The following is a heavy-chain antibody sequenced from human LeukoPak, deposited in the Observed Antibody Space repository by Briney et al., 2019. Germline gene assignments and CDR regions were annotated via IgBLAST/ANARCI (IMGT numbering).Heavy chain of an antibody. Sequence: SETLSLTCTVSGGSISSYYWSWIRQPPGKGLEWIGYIYYSGSTNYNPSLKSRVTISVDTSKNQFSLKLSSVTAADTAVYYCASADDYGGNSEFDYWGQGTLVTVPS. D-gene: IGHD4-23*01. J-gene: IGHJ4*02. CDR1: GGSISSYY. V-gene: IGHV4-59*01. CDR3: ASADDYGGNSEFDY. CDR2: IYYSGST.